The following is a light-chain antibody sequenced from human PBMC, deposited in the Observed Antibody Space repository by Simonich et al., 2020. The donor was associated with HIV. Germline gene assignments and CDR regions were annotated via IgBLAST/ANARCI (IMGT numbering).Light chain of an antibody. J-gene: IGKJ2*01. CDR2: AAS. Sequence: DIQMTQSPSSLSASVGDRVTITCRASQSISSYLNWYQQKPGKAPKLLIYAASSLQSGVPSRFSGSGSGTDFTLTISSLQPEDFATYYCLQFNSFPYTFGLGTKLEIK. CDR3: LQFNSFPYT. V-gene: IGKV1-39*01. CDR1: QSISSY.